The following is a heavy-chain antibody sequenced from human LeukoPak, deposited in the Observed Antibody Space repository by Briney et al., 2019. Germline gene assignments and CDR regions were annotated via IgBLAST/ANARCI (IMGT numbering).Heavy chain of an antibody. CDR3: ARDCSGVSCFSGPFEY. CDR1: GGSFSGYY. D-gene: IGHD2-15*01. CDR2: IYYTGSS. V-gene: IGHV4-39*02. J-gene: IGHJ4*02. Sequence: PSETLSFTCAVSGGSFSGYYWSWVRQPPGKGLEWIGSIYYTGSSYYNPSLKSRVTISVDTSKNQLSLKLRSVTAADTAVYYCARDCSGVSCFSGPFEYWGQGTLVTVSS.